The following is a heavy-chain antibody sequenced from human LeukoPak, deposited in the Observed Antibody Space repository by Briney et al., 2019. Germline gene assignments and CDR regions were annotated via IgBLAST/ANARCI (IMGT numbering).Heavy chain of an antibody. J-gene: IGHJ3*02. CDR1: GVTFSSDS. Sequence: GGSLRLSCAASGVTFSSDSMNWVRQAPGKGLEWVSSISSSSYIYYADSVKGRFTISRDNAKNSLCLQRNSLRAEDTAVYYCARDGPPVVVVAATDDAFDIWGQGTMVTVSS. D-gene: IGHD2-15*01. CDR2: ISSSSYI. CDR3: ARDGPPVVVVAATDDAFDI. V-gene: IGHV3-21*01.